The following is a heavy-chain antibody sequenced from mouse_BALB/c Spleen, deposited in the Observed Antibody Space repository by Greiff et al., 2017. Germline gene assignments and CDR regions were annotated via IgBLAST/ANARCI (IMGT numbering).Heavy chain of an antibody. J-gene: IGHJ2*01. Sequence: VQLQQSGAELAKPGASVKMSCKASGYTFTSYWMHWVKQRPGQGLEWIGYINPSTGYTEYNQKFKDKATLTADKSSSTAYMQLSSLTSEDSAVYYCARILYYGNSFDYWGQGTTLTVSS. D-gene: IGHD2-1*01. CDR3: ARILYYGNSFDY. CDR1: GYTFTSYW. CDR2: INPSTGYT. V-gene: IGHV1-7*01.